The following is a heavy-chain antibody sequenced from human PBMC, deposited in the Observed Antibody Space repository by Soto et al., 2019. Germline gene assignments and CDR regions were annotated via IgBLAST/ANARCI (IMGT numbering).Heavy chain of an antibody. CDR2: ISDDSSYI. D-gene: IGHD3-16*01. CDR3: ATPYYFNR. J-gene: IGHJ1*01. V-gene: IGHV3-21*06. Sequence: GGSLRLSCAASGFMFSAYTMNWVRQAPGKGLEWLSSISDDSSYIDYADSLRGRFTVSRDNARNSLYLQIDSLGVEDTAVYYWATPYYFNRWGPGTLVTVSS. CDR1: GFMFSAYT.